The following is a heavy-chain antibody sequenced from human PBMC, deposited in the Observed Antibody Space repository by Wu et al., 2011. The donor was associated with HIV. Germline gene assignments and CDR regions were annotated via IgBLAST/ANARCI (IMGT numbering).Heavy chain of an antibody. J-gene: IGHJ4*02. V-gene: IGHV1-18*01. D-gene: IGHD2-2*02. CDR3: GRWTCGSTTCYTNY. CDR2: ISAYNGNT. CDR1: GYTFTGYY. Sequence: QVQLVQSGAEVKKPGASVKVSCKASGYTFTGYYMHWVRQAPGQGLEWMGWISAYNGNTKYAQELQGRVSVTMDTSTSTAYVELRSLRYDDTAVCYCGRWTCGSTTCYTNYWGQGTLVTVSS.